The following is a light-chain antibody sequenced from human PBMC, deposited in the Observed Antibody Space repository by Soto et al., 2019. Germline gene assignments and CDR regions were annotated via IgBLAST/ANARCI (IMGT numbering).Light chain of an antibody. CDR2: NNN. J-gene: IGLJ1*01. V-gene: IGLV1-44*01. Sequence: QSVLTQPPSASGTPGQGVPISCSGITSNIGSNTVNWYQQLPGTAPKLLIYNNNQRPSGVPDLFSGSKSGTSASLAIGRLHSEHEADYYCSSCDASLNGYVFGTGTKVTVL. CDR3: SSCDASLNGYV. CDR1: TSNIGSNT.